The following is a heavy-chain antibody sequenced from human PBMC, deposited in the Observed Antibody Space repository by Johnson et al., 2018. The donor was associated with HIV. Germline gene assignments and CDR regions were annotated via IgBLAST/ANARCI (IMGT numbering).Heavy chain of an antibody. Sequence: VQLVESGGGLIQPGGSLRLSCIASGFTFSRCGMHWVRQAPGKGLEWVALISYDGSNKYYADSVKGRFTISRDNSKNTLHLQMNSLRAEDTAVYYCAKGLIMIVFGGGLAHDAFDMWGQGTMVTVSS. J-gene: IGHJ3*02. D-gene: IGHD3-16*01. CDR2: ISYDGSNK. CDR3: AKGLIMIVFGGGLAHDAFDM. CDR1: GFTFSRCG. V-gene: IGHV3-30*18.